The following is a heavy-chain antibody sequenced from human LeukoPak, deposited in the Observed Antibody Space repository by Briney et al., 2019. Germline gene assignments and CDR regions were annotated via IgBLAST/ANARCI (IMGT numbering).Heavy chain of an antibody. CDR1: GFTFSSYE. D-gene: IGHD3-10*02. CDR2: ISSSSTYI. V-gene: IGHV3-21*01. J-gene: IGHJ6*04. CDR3: AELGITMIGGV. Sequence: PGGSLRLSCAASGFTFSSYEMNWVRQAPGKGLEWVSSISSSSTYIYYVDSVKGRFTISRDNAKNSLYLQMNSLRAEDTAVYYCAELGITMIGGVWGKGTTVTISS.